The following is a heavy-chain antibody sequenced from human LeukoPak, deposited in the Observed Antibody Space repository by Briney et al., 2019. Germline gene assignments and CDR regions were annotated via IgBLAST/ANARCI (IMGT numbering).Heavy chain of an antibody. D-gene: IGHD1-1*01. CDR3: ARIGTLPGFFYWYFDL. Sequence: GRSLRLSCAASGFTFSSYAMHWVRQAPGKGLEWVAVISYDGSNKYYADSVRGRLTISRDNSNNTLFLQMNSLRADDTATYFCARIGTLPGFFYWYFDLWGRGTLVTASS. V-gene: IGHV3-30-3*01. CDR2: ISYDGSNK. J-gene: IGHJ2*01. CDR1: GFTFSSYA.